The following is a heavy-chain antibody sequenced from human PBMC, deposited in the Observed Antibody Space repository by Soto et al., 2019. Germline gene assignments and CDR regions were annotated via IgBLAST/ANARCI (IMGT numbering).Heavy chain of an antibody. D-gene: IGHD6-13*01. Sequence: GGSLRLSXAASGFTFSSYGMHWVRQAPGKGLEWVAAVSYDGSNKYFADSVKGRFTISRDNSKNTLYLQMSGLRPEDTAVYYCAKDNRQQLAKGGGVFDFWGQGTLVTVSS. CDR2: VSYDGSNK. CDR3: AKDNRQQLAKGGGVFDF. CDR1: GFTFSSYG. J-gene: IGHJ4*02. V-gene: IGHV3-30*18.